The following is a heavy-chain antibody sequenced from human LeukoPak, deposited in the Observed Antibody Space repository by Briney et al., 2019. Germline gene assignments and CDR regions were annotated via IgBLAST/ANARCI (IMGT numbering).Heavy chain of an antibody. D-gene: IGHD4-17*01. V-gene: IGHV3-23*01. CDR3: AKDKRDYGDYLLDY. CDR1: GFTFSSYS. J-gene: IGHJ4*02. CDR2: ISGSGGST. Sequence: GGSLRLSCAASGFTFSSYSMSWVRQAPGKGLEWVSAISGSGGSTYYADSVKGRFTISRDNSKNTLYLQMNSLRAEDTAVYYCAKDKRDYGDYLLDYWGQGTLVTVSS.